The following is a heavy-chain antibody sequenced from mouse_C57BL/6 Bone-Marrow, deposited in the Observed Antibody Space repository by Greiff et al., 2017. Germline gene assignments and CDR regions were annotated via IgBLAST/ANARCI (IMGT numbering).Heavy chain of an antibody. CDR1: GYTFTSYD. Sequence: QVQLKQSGPELVKPGASVKLSCKASGYTFTSYDINWVKQRPGQGLAWIGWIYPRDGSTKYNEKFKGQATLTVDTSSSTASMELHSLTSEDSAVYFCARLEFDGSSGDWYFDVWGTGTTVTVSS. CDR3: ARLEFDGSSGDWYFDV. V-gene: IGHV1-85*01. D-gene: IGHD1-1*01. J-gene: IGHJ1*03. CDR2: IYPRDGST.